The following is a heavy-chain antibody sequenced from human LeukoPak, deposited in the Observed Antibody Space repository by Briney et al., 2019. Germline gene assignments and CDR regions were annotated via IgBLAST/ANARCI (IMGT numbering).Heavy chain of an antibody. J-gene: IGHJ4*01. CDR2: VYYSGST. CDR1: GFTFSSYS. D-gene: IGHD3-22*01. V-gene: IGHV4-39*07. CDR3: ARGRGTHDSSGIFDY. Sequence: PGGSLRLSCAASGFTFSSYSMNWVRQPPGKGLEWIGSVYYSGSTYYNPSLKSRVTISVDTSKNQFSLKLSSVTAADTAVYYCARGRGTHDSSGIFDYWGHGTLVTVSS.